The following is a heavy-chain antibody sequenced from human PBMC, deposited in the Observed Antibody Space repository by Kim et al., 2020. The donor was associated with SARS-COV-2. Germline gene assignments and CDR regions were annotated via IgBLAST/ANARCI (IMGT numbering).Heavy chain of an antibody. CDR1: GYTFTSYG. CDR3: AKSAPSDILTGYRRYDWFDP. CDR2: ISAYNGNT. V-gene: IGHV1-18*01. J-gene: IGHJ5*02. D-gene: IGHD3-9*01. Sequence: ASVKVSCKASGYTFTSYGISWVRQAPGQGLEWMGWISAYNGNTNYAQKLQGRVTMTTDTSTSTAYMELRSLRSDDTAVYYCAKSAPSDILTGYRRYDWFDPWGQGTLVTVSS.